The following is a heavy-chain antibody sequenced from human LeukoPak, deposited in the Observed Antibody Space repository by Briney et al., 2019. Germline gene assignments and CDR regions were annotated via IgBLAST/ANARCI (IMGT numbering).Heavy chain of an antibody. D-gene: IGHD1-1*01. V-gene: IGHV1-69*13. CDR3: ATSVQLERLVGSPDILYYMDV. CDR2: IIPIFGTA. Sequence: ASVKVSCKASGGTFSSYAISWVRQAPGQGLEWMGGIIPIFGTANYAQKFQGRVTITADESTSTAYMELSSLRSEDTAVYYCATSVQLERLVGSPDILYYMDVWGKGTTVTVSS. J-gene: IGHJ6*03. CDR1: GGTFSSYA.